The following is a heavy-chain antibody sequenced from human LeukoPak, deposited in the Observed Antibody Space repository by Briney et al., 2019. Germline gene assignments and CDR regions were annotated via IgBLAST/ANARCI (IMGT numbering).Heavy chain of an antibody. J-gene: IGHJ4*02. Sequence: ASVKVSCKASGGTFISYAISWVRQAPGQGLEWMGWINPNSGGTNYAQKFQGRVTMTRDTSISTAYMELSRLRSDDTAVYYCARALMSSIAARSVDYWGQGTLVTVSS. V-gene: IGHV1-2*02. CDR2: INPNSGGT. CDR1: GGTFISYA. CDR3: ARALMSSIAARSVDY. D-gene: IGHD6-6*01.